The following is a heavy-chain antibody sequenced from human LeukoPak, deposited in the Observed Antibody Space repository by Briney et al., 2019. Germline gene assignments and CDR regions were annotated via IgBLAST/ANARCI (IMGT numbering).Heavy chain of an antibody. CDR1: GYFIRSAYY. J-gene: IGHJ5*02. D-gene: IGHD6-19*01. V-gene: IGHV4-38-2*02. Sequence: SETLSLTCNVSGYFIRSAYYWGWIRQPPGKGLEWIGSIYHSGSIYYNPSLKSRVTISVDTSKNQFSLKFTSVTAADTAVYYCARVPAVATTWFDPWGQGTLVTVSS. CDR3: ARVPAVATTWFDP. CDR2: IYHSGSI.